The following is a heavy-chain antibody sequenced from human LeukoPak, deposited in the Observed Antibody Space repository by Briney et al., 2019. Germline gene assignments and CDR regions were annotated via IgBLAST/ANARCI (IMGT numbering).Heavy chain of an antibody. CDR1: GDSVSSNSAA. CDR2: TYYRSKWYN. CDR3: ARSYYYDSSAVYYYYYMDV. Sequence: SQTLSLTCAISGDSVSSNSAAWNWIRQSPSRGLEWLGRTYYRSKWYNDYAVSVKSRITINPDTSKNQFSLQLNSVTPEDTAVYYCARSYYYDSSAVYYYYYMDVWGKGTTVTVSS. D-gene: IGHD3-22*01. J-gene: IGHJ6*03. V-gene: IGHV6-1*01.